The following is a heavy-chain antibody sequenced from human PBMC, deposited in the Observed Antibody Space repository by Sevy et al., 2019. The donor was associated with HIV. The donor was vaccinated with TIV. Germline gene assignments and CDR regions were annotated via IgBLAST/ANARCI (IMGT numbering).Heavy chain of an antibody. CDR1: GFTFSKYS. V-gene: IGHV3-23*01. CDR2: LSFGCGEI. D-gene: IGHD3-10*01. CDR3: AKDFGGWSSFYYYYYYMDV. J-gene: IGHJ6*03. Sequence: GGSLRLSCAASGFTFSKYSMSWVRQPPGKGLEWVSTLSFGCGEINYADSVKGRFTISRDNSKSSVYLQMNNLRAEDTAVYYCAKDFGGWSSFYYYYYYMDVWGKGTTVTVSS.